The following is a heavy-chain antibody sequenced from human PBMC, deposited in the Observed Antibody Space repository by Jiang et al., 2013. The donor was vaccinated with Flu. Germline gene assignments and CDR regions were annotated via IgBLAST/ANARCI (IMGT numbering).Heavy chain of an antibody. CDR3: ARSVVSGYDAIDY. V-gene: IGHV3-72*01. Sequence: SYTTEYAASVKGRFTISRDDSKKSLYLQMNCLKTEDTAVYYCARSVVSGYDAIDYWGQGTLVTVSS. D-gene: IGHD5-12*01. J-gene: IGHJ4*02. CDR2: SYTT.